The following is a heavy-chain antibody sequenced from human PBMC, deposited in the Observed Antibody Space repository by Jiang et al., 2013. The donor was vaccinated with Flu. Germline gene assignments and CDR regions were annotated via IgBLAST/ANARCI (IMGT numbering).Heavy chain of an antibody. CDR2: IDPSDSYT. V-gene: IGHV5-10-1*01. CDR1: GYNFTSTW. CDR3: ARLSGGTLDY. Sequence: KRPGESLRISCQASGYNFTSTWISWVRQMPGKGLEWMGRIDPSDSYTNYIPSFQGHVTISIDRSITTAYLQWSSLKASDTAMYYCARLSGGTLDYWGQGTLVTASS. J-gene: IGHJ4*02. D-gene: IGHD1-14*01.